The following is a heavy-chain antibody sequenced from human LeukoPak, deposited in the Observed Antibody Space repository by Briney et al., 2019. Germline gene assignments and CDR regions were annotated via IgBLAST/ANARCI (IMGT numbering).Heavy chain of an antibody. J-gene: IGHJ4*02. D-gene: IGHD1-26*01. CDR3: AKSEAEQFHPYFDY. V-gene: IGHV3-23*01. Sequence: GGSLRLSCAASGFTFSSYAMSWVRQAPGKGLEWVSAISGSGGSAYYADSVEGRFTISRDNSNNTLYLQMYTLRAEDTAVYYCAKSEAEQFHPYFDYWGQGTLVTVSS. CDR2: ISGSGGSA. CDR1: GFTFSSYA.